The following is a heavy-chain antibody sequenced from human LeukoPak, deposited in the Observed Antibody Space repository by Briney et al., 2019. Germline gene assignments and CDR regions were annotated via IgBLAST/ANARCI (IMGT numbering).Heavy chain of an antibody. Sequence: PSETLSLTCTVSGGSISSGSYYWSWIRQPAGKGLEWIGRIYTSGSTNYNPSLKSRVTISVDTSKNQFSLKLSSVTAADTAVYYCAREAYYYGSGSLNWFD. CDR3: AREAYYYGSGSLNWFD. V-gene: IGHV4-61*02. J-gene: IGHJ5*01. CDR1: GGSISSGSYY. CDR2: IYTSGST. D-gene: IGHD3-10*01.